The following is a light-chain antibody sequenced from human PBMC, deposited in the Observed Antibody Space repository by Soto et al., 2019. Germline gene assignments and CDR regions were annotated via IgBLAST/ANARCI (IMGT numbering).Light chain of an antibody. CDR3: QQYNNWPGYT. V-gene: IGKV3-15*01. Sequence: EIVMTQSPATLSVSPGERATLSCRASQSVSSNLAWYQQKPGQAPRLLIYVESTRATGIPARFSGSESGTEFTLTISSLQSEDFAVYYCQQYNNWPGYTFGQGTKLEIK. CDR1: QSVSSN. J-gene: IGKJ2*01. CDR2: VES.